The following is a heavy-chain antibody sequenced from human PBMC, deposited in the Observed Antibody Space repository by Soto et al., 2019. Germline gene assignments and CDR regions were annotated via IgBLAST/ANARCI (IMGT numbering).Heavy chain of an antibody. CDR1: GGSISSYY. CDR2: IYYSGST. J-gene: IGHJ6*03. D-gene: IGHD5-12*01. Sequence: SETLSLTCTVSGGSISSYYWSWIRQPPGKGLEWIGYIYYSGSTNYNPSLKSRVTISVDTSKNQFSLKLSSVTAADTAVYYCARVPPRGYSGYDYYYYYYMDVWGKGTTVTVSS. CDR3: ARVPPRGYSGYDYYYYYYMDV. V-gene: IGHV4-59*01.